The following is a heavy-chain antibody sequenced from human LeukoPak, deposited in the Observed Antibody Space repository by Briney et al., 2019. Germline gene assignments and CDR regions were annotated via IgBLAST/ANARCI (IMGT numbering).Heavy chain of an antibody. J-gene: IGHJ4*02. CDR3: ARDPNYYDSSGPFDY. D-gene: IGHD3-22*01. CDR1: GVSISSGSYY. V-gene: IGHV4-61*02. CDR2: IYTSGST. Sequence: SETLSLTCTVSGVSISSGSYYWSWIRQPAGEGLEWIGRIYTSGSTNYNPSLKSRVTISVDTSKNQFSLKLSSVTAADTAVYYCARDPNYYDSSGPFDYWGQGTLVTVSS.